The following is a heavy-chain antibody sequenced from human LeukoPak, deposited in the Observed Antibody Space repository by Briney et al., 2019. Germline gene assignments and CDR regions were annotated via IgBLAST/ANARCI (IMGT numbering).Heavy chain of an antibody. D-gene: IGHD2-21*02. CDR1: GFTFSSYK. CDR2: ISSSSSYI. CDR3: ASTANTRDFDY. J-gene: IGHJ4*02. Sequence: GGSLRLSCAASGFTFSSYKMNWVRQAPGKGLEWVSYISSSSSYIYYADSVKGRLTISRDNAKNSLYLQMNSLRAEDTAVYFCASTANTRDFDYWGQGTLVTVSS. V-gene: IGHV3-21*01.